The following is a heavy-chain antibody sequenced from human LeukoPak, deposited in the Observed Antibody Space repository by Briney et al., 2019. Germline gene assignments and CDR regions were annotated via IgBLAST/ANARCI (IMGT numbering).Heavy chain of an antibody. CDR2: IYYSGST. CDR3: ARNYGSGSYYYYYYYMDV. J-gene: IGHJ6*03. Sequence: SETLSLTCTVSGGSISSSSYYWGWIRQPPGKGLEWIGSIYYSGSTYYNPSLKSRVTISVDTSKNQFSLKLSSVTAADTAVYYCARNYGSGSYYYYYYYMDVWGKGTTVTISS. D-gene: IGHD3-10*01. V-gene: IGHV4-39*07. CDR1: GGSISSSSYY.